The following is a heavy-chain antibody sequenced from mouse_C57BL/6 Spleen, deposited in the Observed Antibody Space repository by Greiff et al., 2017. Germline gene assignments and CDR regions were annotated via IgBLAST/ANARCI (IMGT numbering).Heavy chain of an antibody. Sequence: QVQLQQPGAELVRPGSSVKLSCKASGYTFTSYWMHWVKQRPIQGLEWIGNIDPSDSETHYNQKFKDKATLTVDKSSSTAYMQLSSLTSEDSAVYYCARFYYDCDVSSYVDYWGQGTTLTVSS. CDR1: GYTFTSYW. CDR3: ARFYYDCDVSSYVDY. J-gene: IGHJ2*01. CDR2: IDPSDSET. V-gene: IGHV1-52*01. D-gene: IGHD2-4*01.